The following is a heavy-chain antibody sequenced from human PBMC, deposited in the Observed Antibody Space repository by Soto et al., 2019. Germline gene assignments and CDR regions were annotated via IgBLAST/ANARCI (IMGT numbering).Heavy chain of an antibody. Sequence: ASVKVSCKASGYTFTSYYMHWVRQAPGQGLEWMGINNPSGGSTSYAQKFQGRVTMTRDTSTSTVYMELSSLRSEDTAVYYCASGSVAGKGYYYYGMDVWGQGTTVTVS. CDR2: NNPSGGST. CDR1: GYTFTSYY. V-gene: IGHV1-46*01. J-gene: IGHJ6*02. D-gene: IGHD6-19*01. CDR3: ASGSVAGKGYYYYGMDV.